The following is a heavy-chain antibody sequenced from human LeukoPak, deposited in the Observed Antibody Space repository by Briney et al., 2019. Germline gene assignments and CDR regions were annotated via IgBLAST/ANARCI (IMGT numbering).Heavy chain of an antibody. CDR1: GDSISSYY. CDR2: IYTSGST. Sequence: PSETLSLTCSVSGDSISSYYWSWIRQPAGKGLEWIGRIYTSGSTNYNPSLKSRVTISVDTSKNQFYLKLSSVTAADTAVYYCARGALERRLVYWGQGTLVTVSS. J-gene: IGHJ4*02. D-gene: IGHD1-1*01. V-gene: IGHV4-4*07. CDR3: ARGALERRLVY.